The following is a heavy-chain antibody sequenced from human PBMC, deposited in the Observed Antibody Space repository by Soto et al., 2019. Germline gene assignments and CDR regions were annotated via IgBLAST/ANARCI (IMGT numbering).Heavy chain of an antibody. CDR1: GFIFSSYA. CDR2: ISYDGSNK. Sequence: LRLSCAASGFIFSSYAMHWVRQAPGKGLEWVAVISYDGSNKYYVDSVKGRFTISRDNSKNTLYLQMNSLRAEDASVYYCARGIAATGKSPPDYWGQGTLVTVSS. J-gene: IGHJ4*02. V-gene: IGHV3-30*03. D-gene: IGHD6-13*01. CDR3: ARGIAATGKSPPDY.